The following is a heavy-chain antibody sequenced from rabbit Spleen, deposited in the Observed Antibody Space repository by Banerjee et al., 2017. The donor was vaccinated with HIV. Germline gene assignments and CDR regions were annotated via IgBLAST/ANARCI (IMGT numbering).Heavy chain of an antibody. CDR2: INAVTGKA. Sequence: QEQLVESGGGLVKPEGSLKLSCTASGFSFSNKAVMCWVRQAPGKGLEWIACINAVTGKAVYASWAKGRFTFSKTSSTTVTLQVTSLTAADTATYFCARGSATMTMVITGFYFNLWGQGTLVTVS. CDR1: GFSFSNKAV. D-gene: IGHD2-1*01. CDR3: ARGSATMTMVITGFYFNL. J-gene: IGHJ4*01. V-gene: IGHV1S45*01.